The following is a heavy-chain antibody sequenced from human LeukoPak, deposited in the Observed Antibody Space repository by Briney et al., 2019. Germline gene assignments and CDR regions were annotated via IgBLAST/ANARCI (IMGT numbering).Heavy chain of an antibody. CDR3: ARRSGYNYYYMDV. J-gene: IGHJ6*03. CDR1: GYTFNNYG. D-gene: IGHD3-10*01. Sequence: ASVKVSCKASGYTFNNYGTSWVRQAPGQGLEWMGWISTYTGNTNYAQKLQGRVTMTTDTSTSTAYMELRSLRSDDTAVYYCARRSGYNYYYMDVWGKGTTVTVSS. CDR2: ISTYTGNT. V-gene: IGHV1-18*01.